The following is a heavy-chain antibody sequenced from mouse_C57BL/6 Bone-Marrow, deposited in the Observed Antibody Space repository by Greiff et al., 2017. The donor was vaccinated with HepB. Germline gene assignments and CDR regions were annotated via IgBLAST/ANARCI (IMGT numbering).Heavy chain of an antibody. CDR1: GFTFSDYG. CDR2: ISSGSSTI. V-gene: IGHV5-17*01. CDR3: AWRWVYYSSGPYAMND. J-gene: IGHJ4*01. D-gene: IGHD1-1*01. Sequence: EVKVEESGGGLVKPGGSLKLSCAASGFTFSDYGMHWVRQAPEKGLEWVAYISSGSSTIYYADTVKGRFTISRDNAKNTLFLQMTSLRSEDTAMYYCAWRWVYYSSGPYAMNDWEQGTSVTVPS.